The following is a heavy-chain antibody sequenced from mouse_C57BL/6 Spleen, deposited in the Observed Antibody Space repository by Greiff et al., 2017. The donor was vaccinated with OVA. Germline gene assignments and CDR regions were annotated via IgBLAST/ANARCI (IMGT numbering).Heavy chain of an antibody. CDR1: GYTFTDYN. CDR2: INPNNGGT. Sequence: VQLQQSGPELVKPGASVKIPCKASGYTFTDYNMDWVKQSHGKSLEWIGDINPNNGGTIYNQKFKGKATLTVDKSSSTAYMELRSLTSEDTAVXYCARRSVYYGNYGCDYWGQGTTLTVSS. V-gene: IGHV1-18*01. J-gene: IGHJ2*01. D-gene: IGHD2-1*01. CDR3: ARRSVYYGNYGCDY.